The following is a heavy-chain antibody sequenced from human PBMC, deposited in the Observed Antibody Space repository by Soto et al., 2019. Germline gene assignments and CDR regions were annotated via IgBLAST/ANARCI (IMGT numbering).Heavy chain of an antibody. CDR2: ISGSGGST. V-gene: IGHV3-23*01. CDR1: GFTFSSYA. CDR3: AKDQRRAAAGTRDP. D-gene: IGHD6-13*01. Sequence: EVQLLESGGGLVQPGGSLRLSCAASGFTFSSYAMSWVRQAPGKGLEWVSAISGSGGSTYYADSAKGRFTISRDNSKNTLYLQMTSLSAEDTAVYYCAKDQRRAAAGTRDPWGQGTLVTVAS. J-gene: IGHJ5*02.